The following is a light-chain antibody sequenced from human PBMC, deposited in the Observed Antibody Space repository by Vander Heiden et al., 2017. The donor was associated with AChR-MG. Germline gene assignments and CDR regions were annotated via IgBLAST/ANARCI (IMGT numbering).Light chain of an antibody. CDR1: SSDVGNYNF. Sequence: QSALTQPASVSGSPGQSITVSCTGTSSDVGNYNFVSWYQQHPGKAPKLRMYEVSKWPSGVSNRVSGSKSGNTASLTISGLQAEDEADDYCCSYAGSSKGVFGGGTKVTVL. CDR2: EVS. J-gene: IGLJ3*02. V-gene: IGLV2-23*02. CDR3: CSYAGSSKGV.